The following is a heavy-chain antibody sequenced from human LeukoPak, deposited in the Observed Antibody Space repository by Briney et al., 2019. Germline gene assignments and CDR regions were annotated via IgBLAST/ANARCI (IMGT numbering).Heavy chain of an antibody. J-gene: IGHJ4*02. Sequence: GGSLRLSCAASGFDFSGVYMHWVRQASGRGLEWVGLVRNKPNSYTTVYAASVKGRFTISRDDSKNTAYLQMNSLKAEDTAVYYCTRQECSGGSCSYVDYWGQGTLVTVSS. V-gene: IGHV3-73*01. CDR2: VRNKPNSYTT. D-gene: IGHD2-15*01. CDR3: TRQECSGGSCSYVDY. CDR1: GFDFSGVY.